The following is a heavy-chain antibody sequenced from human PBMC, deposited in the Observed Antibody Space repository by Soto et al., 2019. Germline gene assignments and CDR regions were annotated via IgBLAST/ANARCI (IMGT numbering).Heavy chain of an antibody. CDR2: ISAYNGNT. CDR3: ARDVVGATLDY. V-gene: IGHV1-18*01. J-gene: IGHJ4*02. Sequence: ASVNVYCKASGYTFTSYGISWVRQAPGQGLEWMGWISAYNGNTNYAQKLQGRVTMTTDTSTSTAYMELRSLRSDDTAVYYCARDVVGATLDYWGQGTLVTVSS. D-gene: IGHD1-26*01. CDR1: GYTFTSYG.